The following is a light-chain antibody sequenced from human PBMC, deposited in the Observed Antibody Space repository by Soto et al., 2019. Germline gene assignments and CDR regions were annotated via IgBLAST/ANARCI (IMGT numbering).Light chain of an antibody. Sequence: EIVLTQSPGTLSLSPGESATLSCRASQSVSSSYLAWYQQKPGQAPRLLLYGASSRATGIPDRFSGSGSGTDFTLTISRLEPEDFAVYYCQQYGSWTFGQGTKV. J-gene: IGKJ1*01. CDR1: QSVSSSY. CDR3: QQYGSWT. CDR2: GAS. V-gene: IGKV3-20*01.